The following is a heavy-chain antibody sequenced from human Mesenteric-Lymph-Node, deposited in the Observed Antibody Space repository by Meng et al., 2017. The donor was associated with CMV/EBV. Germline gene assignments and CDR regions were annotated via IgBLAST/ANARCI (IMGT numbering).Heavy chain of an antibody. CDR2: IYYSGST. CDR1: GGSISSGDYY. Sequence: SETLSLTCTVSGGSISSGDYYWSWIRQPPGKGLEWIGYIYYSGSTYYNPSLKSRVTISVDTSKNQFSLKLSSVTAADTAVYYCAREYSSSWSLIYYYGMDVWGQGTTVTVSS. V-gene: IGHV4-30-4*08. J-gene: IGHJ6*02. D-gene: IGHD6-13*01. CDR3: AREYSSSWSLIYYYGMDV.